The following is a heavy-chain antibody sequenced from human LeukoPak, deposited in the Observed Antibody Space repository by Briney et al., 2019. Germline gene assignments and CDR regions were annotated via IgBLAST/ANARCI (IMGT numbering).Heavy chain of an antibody. D-gene: IGHD3-22*01. J-gene: IGHJ4*02. Sequence: ASVKVSCKASGYTFTSYYMHWVRQAPGQGLEWMGIINPSAGSTSYAQKFQGRVTMTRDTSTSTVYMELSSLRSEDTAVYYCARPINYYDSSGYYGYWGQGTLVTVSS. CDR2: INPSAGST. CDR1: GYTFTSYY. CDR3: ARPINYYDSSGYYGY. V-gene: IGHV1-46*01.